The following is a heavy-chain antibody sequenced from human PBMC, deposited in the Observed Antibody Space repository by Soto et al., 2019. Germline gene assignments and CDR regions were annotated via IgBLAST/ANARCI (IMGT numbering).Heavy chain of an antibody. Sequence: GGSLRLSCAASGFTFSSYGMHWVRQAPGKGLEWVAVIWYDGSNKYYADSVKGRFTISRDNSKNTLYLQMNSLRAEDTAVYYCARDSTYVPTVPPSYWGQGTLVTVSS. V-gene: IGHV3-33*01. CDR1: GFTFSSYG. D-gene: IGHD4-4*01. CDR2: IWYDGSNK. J-gene: IGHJ4*02. CDR3: ARDSTYVPTVPPSY.